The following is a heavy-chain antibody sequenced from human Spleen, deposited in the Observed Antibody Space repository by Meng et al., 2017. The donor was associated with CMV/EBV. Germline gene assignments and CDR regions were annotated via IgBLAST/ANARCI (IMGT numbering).Heavy chain of an antibody. CDR2: ISPYNAYA. CDR1: YTCTSYG. CDR3: ARVYYYDSSAYYLNWFDP. Sequence: YTCTSYGITWVRQAPGQGLEWMGWISPYNAYAKYAQKIQGRVTMTTDTSTSTAYMELRSLRSDDTAVYYCARVYYYDSSAYYLNWFDPWGQGTLVTVSS. D-gene: IGHD3-22*01. V-gene: IGHV1-18*01. J-gene: IGHJ5*02.